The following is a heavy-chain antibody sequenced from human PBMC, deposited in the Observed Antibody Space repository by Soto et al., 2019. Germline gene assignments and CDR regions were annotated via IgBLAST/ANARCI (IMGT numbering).Heavy chain of an antibody. CDR1: DSSISSNYY. Sequence: LSLTCVVSDSSISSNYYWLLIRQAPGKGLEWVAGISHHGLKEHYADSVKGRFTISRDNSKKTVYLQLNSLRGDDTAVYYCAKDWVGGSNKYYFEYWGQGTLVTVS. CDR2: ISHHGLKE. D-gene: IGHD1-26*01. CDR3: AKDWVGGSNKYYFEY. V-gene: IGHV3-30*18. J-gene: IGHJ4*02.